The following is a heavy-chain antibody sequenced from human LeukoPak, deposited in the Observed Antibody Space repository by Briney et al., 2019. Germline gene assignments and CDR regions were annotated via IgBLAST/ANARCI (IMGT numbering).Heavy chain of an antibody. Sequence: LIGCISTYNLNTNSAQKLHGRLTITTETTTSTAYMELRSLRSDDTAVYYCARDIGDEADYWGQGTLVTVSS. CDR2: ISTYNLNT. CDR3: ARDIGDEADY. D-gene: IGHD4-17*01. J-gene: IGHJ4*02. V-gene: IGHV1-18*01.